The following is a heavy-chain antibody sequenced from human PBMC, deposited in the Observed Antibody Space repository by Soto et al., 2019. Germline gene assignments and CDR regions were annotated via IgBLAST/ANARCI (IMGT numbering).Heavy chain of an antibody. D-gene: IGHD2-15*01. CDR3: ARELGYCSGGSCYMDGAFDF. V-gene: IGHV3-23*01. Sequence: EVQLWESGGGLVQPGGSLRLSCAASGSTFSSYAMSWVRQAPGKGLEWVSVISGSGGSTYYADSVKGRFTISRDNSKNTLYVQMNSLRAEDTAVYYCARELGYCSGGSCYMDGAFDFWGQGTMVTVSS. CDR1: GSTFSSYA. J-gene: IGHJ3*01. CDR2: ISGSGGST.